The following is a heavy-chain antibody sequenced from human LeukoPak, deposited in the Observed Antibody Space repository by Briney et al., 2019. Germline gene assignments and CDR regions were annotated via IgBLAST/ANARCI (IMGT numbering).Heavy chain of an antibody. CDR2: IRSSGTTT. V-gene: IGHV3-48*01. CDR1: GFTFSTYS. J-gene: IGHJ4*02. D-gene: IGHD1-26*01. Sequence: GGSLRLSCAASGFTFSTYSMNWVRQAPGKGLEWVSYIRSSGTTTYYADSVEGRSTISRDDGRNSLYLQMNSLRAEDTAVYYCARDLNVIEVGATRNYWGQGTLVTVSS. CDR3: ARDLNVIEVGATRNY.